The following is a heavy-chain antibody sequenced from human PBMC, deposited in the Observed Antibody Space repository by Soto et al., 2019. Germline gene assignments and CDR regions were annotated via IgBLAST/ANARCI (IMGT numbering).Heavy chain of an antibody. D-gene: IGHD3-16*01. J-gene: IGHJ3*02. CDR3: AREAPTFGLAFDI. CDR1: GFTFSSYS. Sequence: GGSLRLSCAASGFTFSSYSMNWVRQAPGKGLEWVSSISSSSSYIYHADSVKGRFTISRDNAKNSLYLQMNSLRAEDTAVYYCAREAPTFGLAFDIWGQGTMVTVSS. V-gene: IGHV3-21*01. CDR2: ISSSSSYI.